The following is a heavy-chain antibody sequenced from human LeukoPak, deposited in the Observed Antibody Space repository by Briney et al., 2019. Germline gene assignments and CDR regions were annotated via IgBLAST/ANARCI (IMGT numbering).Heavy chain of an antibody. CDR3: TKDDAYSSSWYACDI. D-gene: IGHD6-13*01. J-gene: IGHJ3*02. Sequence: GGSLRLSCAASGFTFSDYGMHWVRQAPGKSPEWVAVISYDGNHKYYTDSVKGRFTISRDNSKNTLYLQMSSLRAEDTAVYYCTKDDAYSSSWYACDIWGQGTMVTVSS. CDR1: GFTFSDYG. CDR2: ISYDGNHK. V-gene: IGHV3-30*18.